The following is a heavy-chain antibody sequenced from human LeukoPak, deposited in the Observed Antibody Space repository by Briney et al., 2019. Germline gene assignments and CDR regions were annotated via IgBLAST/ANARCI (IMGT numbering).Heavy chain of an antibody. Sequence: SETLSLTCTVSGGSISSGDYQWSWIRQPPGKGLEWIGYIYYSGSAYYNLSLKSRLTISADTSKNQFSLKLSSVTAADTAVYYCARAGPAYYGDYFDYWGQGTLVTVSS. CDR3: ARAGPAYYGDYFDY. CDR1: GGSISSGDYQ. D-gene: IGHD4-17*01. J-gene: IGHJ4*02. CDR2: IYYSGSA. V-gene: IGHV4-30-4*08.